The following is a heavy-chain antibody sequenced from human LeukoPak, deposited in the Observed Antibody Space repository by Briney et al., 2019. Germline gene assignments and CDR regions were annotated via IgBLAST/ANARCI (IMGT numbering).Heavy chain of an antibody. CDR1: GFTFDDYT. CDR3: AKDMGYSSSCFDY. D-gene: IGHD6-6*01. Sequence: GGSLRLSCAASGFTFDDYTMHWVRQAPGEGLEWVSLISWDGGSTYYADSVKGRFTISRDNSKNSLYLQMNSLRTEDTALYYCAKDMGYSSSCFDYWGQGTLVTVSS. CDR2: ISWDGGST. J-gene: IGHJ4*02. V-gene: IGHV3-43*01.